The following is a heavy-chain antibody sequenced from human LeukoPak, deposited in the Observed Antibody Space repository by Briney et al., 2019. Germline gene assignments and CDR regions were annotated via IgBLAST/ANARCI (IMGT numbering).Heavy chain of an antibody. CDR3: TTKSRGIIYDI. Sequence: TGGSLRLSCAASGFTLSNAWMTWVRQAPGKGLEWVGRIKSETHGGTTGYAAPVKGRFTISRDDSKNTLYLQMNSLKTEDTAVYYCTTKSRGIIYDIWGQGTVVTVSS. V-gene: IGHV3-15*01. J-gene: IGHJ3*02. CDR1: GFTLSNAW. CDR2: IKSETHGGTT. D-gene: IGHD3-10*01.